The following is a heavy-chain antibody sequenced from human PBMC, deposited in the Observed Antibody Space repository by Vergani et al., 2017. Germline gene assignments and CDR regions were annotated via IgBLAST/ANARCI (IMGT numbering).Heavy chain of an antibody. D-gene: IGHD5-24*01. CDR2: IRNSGNTI. J-gene: IGHJ3*02. V-gene: IGHV3-11*01. CDR3: ARYHRDYNNYPGTFDI. Sequence: QVPLVESGGGLVKPGGSLRLSCAASGFSFSEHYMPWIRQATGKGLEWVSYIRNSGNTIEYADSVKGRFPISRDNAKSSLFLQMDSLSAEDTAVYYCARYHRDYNNYPGTFDIWGQGSMVTVSS. CDR1: GFSFSEHY.